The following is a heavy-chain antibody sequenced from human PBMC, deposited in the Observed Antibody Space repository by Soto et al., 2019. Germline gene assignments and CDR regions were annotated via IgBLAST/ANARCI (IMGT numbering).Heavy chain of an antibody. V-gene: IGHV4-30-4*01. CDR2: IYYSGST. Sequence: QVQLQESGPGLVKPSQTLSLTCTVSGGSISSGDYYWSWIRQPPGKGLEWIGYIYYSGSTYYNPSLKSRVTISVDTSKNQFSLKLSSVTAADTAVYYCARENTIFGVVITSDAFDIWGQGTMVTVSS. D-gene: IGHD3-3*01. CDR1: GGSISSGDYY. CDR3: ARENTIFGVVITSDAFDI. J-gene: IGHJ3*02.